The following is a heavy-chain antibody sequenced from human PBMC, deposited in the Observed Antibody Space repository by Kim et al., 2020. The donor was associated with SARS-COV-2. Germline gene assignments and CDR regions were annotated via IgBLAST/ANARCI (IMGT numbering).Heavy chain of an antibody. V-gene: IGHV3-48*03. J-gene: IGHJ2*01. D-gene: IGHD5-18*01. CDR3: ARSDSDGLVGYWYFDL. Sequence: SVKGRFTISRDNAKNSLYLQMISLRAEDTAVDYCARSDSDGLVGYWYFDLWGRGTLVTVSS.